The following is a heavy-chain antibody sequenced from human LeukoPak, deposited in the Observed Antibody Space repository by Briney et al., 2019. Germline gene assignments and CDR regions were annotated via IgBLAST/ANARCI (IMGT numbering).Heavy chain of an antibody. J-gene: IGHJ6*02. V-gene: IGHV4-59*01. CDR1: GGSISSNY. CDR3: ARAISYYYGMDV. CDR2: IYYSGST. Sequence: SETLSLTCTVSGGSISSNYWSWIRQPPGKGLEWIGYIYYSGSTNYNPSLKSRVTLSVDTSKNQSSLKLSSVTAADTAVYYCARAISYYYGMDVWGQGTTVTVSS. D-gene: IGHD3-9*01.